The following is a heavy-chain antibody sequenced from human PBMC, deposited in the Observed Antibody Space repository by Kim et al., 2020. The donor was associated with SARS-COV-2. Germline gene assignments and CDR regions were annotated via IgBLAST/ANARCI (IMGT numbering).Heavy chain of an antibody. V-gene: IGHV3-48*03. Sequence: GGSLRLSCAASGFTFSSYEMNWVRQAPGKGLEWVSYISSSGSTIYYADSVKGRFTISRDNAKNSLYLQMNSLRAEDTAVYYCARDCGGDCYYYYYGMDVWGQGTTVTVSS. CDR1: GFTFSSYE. CDR3: ARDCGGDCYYYYYGMDV. CDR2: ISSSGSTI. J-gene: IGHJ6*02. D-gene: IGHD2-21*02.